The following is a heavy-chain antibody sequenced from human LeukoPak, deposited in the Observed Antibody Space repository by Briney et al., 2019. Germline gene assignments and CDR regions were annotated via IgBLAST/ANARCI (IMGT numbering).Heavy chain of an antibody. J-gene: IGHJ5*02. Sequence: PSETLSLTCAVYGGSFSGYYWSWIRQPPGKGLEWIGEINHSGSTNYNPSLKSRVTISVDTSKNQFSLKLSSVTAADTAVYYCARMSHITPRFLEWLSYNWFDPWGQGTLVTVSS. CDR3: ARMSHITPRFLEWLSYNWFDP. CDR1: GGSFSGYY. CDR2: INHSGST. D-gene: IGHD3-3*01. V-gene: IGHV4-34*01.